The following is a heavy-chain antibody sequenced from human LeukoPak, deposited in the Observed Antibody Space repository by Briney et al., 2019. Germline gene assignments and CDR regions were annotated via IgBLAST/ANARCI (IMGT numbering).Heavy chain of an antibody. CDR2: IYYSGST. J-gene: IGHJ4*02. Sequence: SETLSLTCTVSGGSISSSSYYWGWIRQPPGKGLEWIGSIYYSGSTYYNPSLKSRVTISVDTSKNQFSLKLSSVTAADTAVYYCARSFARDGWGYYDILTGYQLWGQGTLVTVSS. CDR3: ARSFARDGWGYYDILTGYQL. D-gene: IGHD3-9*01. V-gene: IGHV4-39*07. CDR1: GGSISSSSYY.